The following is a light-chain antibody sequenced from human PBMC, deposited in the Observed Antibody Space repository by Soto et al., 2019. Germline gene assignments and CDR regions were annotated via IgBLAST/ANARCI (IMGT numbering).Light chain of an antibody. V-gene: IGKV1-39*01. J-gene: IGKJ5*01. CDR3: QQTYTIPTT. Sequence: DIQMTQSPSSLSASIGDRVTITCQASQNITNNLSWYQQRPGRAPKALIYGASTLQSGVPSRFSGSGSGTDFILSINSLQPEDFAVYYCQQTYTIPTTFGQGTRLEIK. CDR1: QNITNN. CDR2: GAS.